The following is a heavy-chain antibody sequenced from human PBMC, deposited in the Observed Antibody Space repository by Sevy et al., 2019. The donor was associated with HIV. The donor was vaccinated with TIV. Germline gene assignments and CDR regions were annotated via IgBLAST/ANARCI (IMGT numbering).Heavy chain of an antibody. CDR3: TRFVPAAQKRHYYYYMDV. Sequence: GGSLRLSCAASGFTFSGSAMHWVRQASGKGLEWVGRIRSKANSYATAYAASVKGRFTISRDDSKNTAYLQMNSLKTEDTAVYYCTRFVPAAQKRHYYYYMDVWGKGTTVTVSS. CDR2: IRSKANSYAT. J-gene: IGHJ6*03. CDR1: GFTFSGSA. D-gene: IGHD2-2*01. V-gene: IGHV3-73*01.